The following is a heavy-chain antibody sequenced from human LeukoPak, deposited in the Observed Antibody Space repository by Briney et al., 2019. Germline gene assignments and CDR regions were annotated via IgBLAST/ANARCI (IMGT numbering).Heavy chain of an antibody. V-gene: IGHV3-74*01. CDR1: GFTFSAYW. D-gene: IGHD6-13*01. Sequence: PGGSLRLSCAASGFTFSAYWMHWVRQVPGKGLVWVSRVNSDGSTTNYADSVKGRFTISRDNAKNTLYLQTNSLRAEDTAVYYCARVLLRAAGGFDDAFDIWGQGTMVTVSS. CDR3: ARVLLRAAGGFDDAFDI. J-gene: IGHJ3*02. CDR2: VNSDGSTT.